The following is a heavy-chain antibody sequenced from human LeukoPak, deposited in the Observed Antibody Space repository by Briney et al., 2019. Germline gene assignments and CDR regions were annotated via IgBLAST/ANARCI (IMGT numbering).Heavy chain of an antibody. CDR2: IIPIFGTA. D-gene: IGHD6-13*01. Sequence: GASVKVSCKASGGTFSSYAISWVRQAPGQGLEWMGGIIPIFGTANYAQKFQGRVTITADKSTSTAYMELRSLRSDDTAVYYCARVDSSSWSFDYWGQGTLVTVSS. J-gene: IGHJ4*02. V-gene: IGHV1-69*06. CDR1: GGTFSSYA. CDR3: ARVDSSSWSFDY.